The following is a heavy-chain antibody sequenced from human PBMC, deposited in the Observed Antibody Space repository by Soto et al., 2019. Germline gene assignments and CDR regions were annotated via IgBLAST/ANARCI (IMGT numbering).Heavy chain of an antibody. CDR3: AQGESGWPYYFDY. CDR1: GFTFSSYA. Sequence: GGSLRLSCAASGFTFSSYAMSWVRQAPGKGLEWVSAISGSGGSTYYADSVKGRFTISRDNSKNTLYLQMNSLRAEDTAVYYWAQGESGWPYYFDYWGQVTLVTVSS. D-gene: IGHD6-19*01. CDR2: ISGSGGST. V-gene: IGHV3-23*01. J-gene: IGHJ4*02.